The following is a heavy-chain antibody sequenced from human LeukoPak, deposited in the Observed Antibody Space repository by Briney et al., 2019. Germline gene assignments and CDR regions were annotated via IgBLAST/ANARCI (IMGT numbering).Heavy chain of an antibody. J-gene: IGHJ4*02. D-gene: IGHD3-3*01. CDR1: GGSISSGSYY. Sequence: SSETLSLTCTVSGGSISSGSYYWGWIRQPPGKGLEWIGSIYYSGSTYYNPSLKSRVTISVDTSKNQFSLKLSSVTAADTAVYYCARARYYDFWSGYYCFDYWGQGTLVTVSS. V-gene: IGHV4-39*07. CDR2: IYYSGST. CDR3: ARARYYDFWSGYYCFDY.